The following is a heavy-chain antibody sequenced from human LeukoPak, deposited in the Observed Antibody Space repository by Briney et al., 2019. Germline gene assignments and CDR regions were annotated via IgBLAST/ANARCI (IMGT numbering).Heavy chain of an antibody. CDR1: GGSISSYY. J-gene: IGHJ3*02. Sequence: SETLSLTCTVSGGSISSYYWSWIRQPPGKGLEWVGYIYYSGSTNYNPSLKSRVTISVDTSKNQFSLKLSSVTAADTAVYYCARHEAQWNAFDIWGQGTMVTVSS. V-gene: IGHV4-59*08. D-gene: IGHD6-19*01. CDR2: IYYSGST. CDR3: ARHEAQWNAFDI.